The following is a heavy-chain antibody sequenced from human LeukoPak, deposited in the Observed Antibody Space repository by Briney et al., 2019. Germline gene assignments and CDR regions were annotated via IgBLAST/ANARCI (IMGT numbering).Heavy chain of an antibody. J-gene: IGHJ6*04. D-gene: IGHD3-10*01. Sequence: GGSLRLSCAASGFTVSSNYMSWVRQAPGKGLEWVSVIYSGGSTYYADSVKGRFTISRDNSKNTLYLQMNSLRAEDTAVYYSARERAYYGSGTSYGMDVWGKGTTVTVSS. CDR2: IYSGGST. V-gene: IGHV3-53*01. CDR3: ARERAYYGSGTSYGMDV. CDR1: GFTVSSNY.